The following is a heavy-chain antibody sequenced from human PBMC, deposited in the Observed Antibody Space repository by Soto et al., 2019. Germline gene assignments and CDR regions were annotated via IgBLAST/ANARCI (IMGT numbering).Heavy chain of an antibody. V-gene: IGHV2-5*02. CDR2: IYWDDDK. D-gene: IGHD3-3*01. CDR1: GFSLTTSGVG. CDR3: AHRVLRTVFGLVTTTAIYFDF. J-gene: IGHJ4*02. Sequence: QITLNESGPTQVKPRQTLTLTCTFSGFSLTTSGVGVGWIRQSPGKAPEWLARIYWDDDKRYSPSLKSRLTITKDTSKNQVVLTRADLDPADTATYYCAHRVLRTVFGLVTTTAIYFDFWGQGTPVAVSS.